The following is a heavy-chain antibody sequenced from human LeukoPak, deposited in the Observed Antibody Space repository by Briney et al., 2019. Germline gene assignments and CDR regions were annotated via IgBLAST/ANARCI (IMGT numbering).Heavy chain of an antibody. CDR3: AKGRSSSSWGY. J-gene: IGHJ4*02. Sequence: PGGSLRLSCAASGFTFSSYAMSWVRQAPGKGLEWVSTISGSGGSTYYADSVRGRFTISRDNSKNTLYLQMNSLRAEDTAVYYCAKGRSSSSWGYWGQGTLVTVSS. D-gene: IGHD6-13*01. CDR1: GFTFSSYA. V-gene: IGHV3-23*01. CDR2: ISGSGGST.